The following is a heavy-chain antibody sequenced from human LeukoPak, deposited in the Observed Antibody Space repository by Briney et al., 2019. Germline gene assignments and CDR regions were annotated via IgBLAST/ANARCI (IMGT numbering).Heavy chain of an antibody. CDR2: IDYSGNT. J-gene: IGHJ4*02. V-gene: IGHV4-59*01. CDR3: ARGNNWNLNFDY. D-gene: IGHD1-20*01. Sequence: SETLSLTCSVSGGSISSYYWSWIRQPPGQGLEWIGHIDYSGNTNYNPSLKSRVTISVDTSKNQFSLKLSSVTAADTAMYYCARGNNWNLNFDYWGQGTLVTVSS. CDR1: GGSISSYY.